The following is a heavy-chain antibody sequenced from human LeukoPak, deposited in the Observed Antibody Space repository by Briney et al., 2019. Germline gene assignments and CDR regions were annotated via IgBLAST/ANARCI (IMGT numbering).Heavy chain of an antibody. Sequence: SETLSLTCTVSSGSISSSSYYWGWIRQPPGRGLKWIGSFYYSGSTYYNPSLKSRVTISVDTSKNQFSLKLSSVTAADTAVYYCARRGIAATHYYFDYWGQGTLVTVSS. CDR3: ARRGIAATHYYFDY. CDR2: FYYSGST. CDR1: SGSISSSSYY. J-gene: IGHJ4*02. V-gene: IGHV4-39*01. D-gene: IGHD2-15*01.